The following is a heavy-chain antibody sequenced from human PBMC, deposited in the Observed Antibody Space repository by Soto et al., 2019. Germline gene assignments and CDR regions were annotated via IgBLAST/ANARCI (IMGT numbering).Heavy chain of an antibody. Sequence: QVQLQESGPGLVKPSETLSLTCTVSGGSISSYYWSWIRQPPGKGLEWLGYIYYSGSTNYNPSLKSRVTRSVDTSKNQFSLKLSSVTAADTAVYYCARVGGYCSGGSCYPSGYFDLWGRGTLVTVSS. CDR2: IYYSGST. V-gene: IGHV4-59*01. CDR1: GGSISSYY. D-gene: IGHD2-15*01. CDR3: ARVGGYCSGGSCYPSGYFDL. J-gene: IGHJ2*01.